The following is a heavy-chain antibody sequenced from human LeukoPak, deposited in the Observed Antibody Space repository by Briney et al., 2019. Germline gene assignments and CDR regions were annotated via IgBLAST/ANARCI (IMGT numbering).Heavy chain of an antibody. D-gene: IGHD3-10*01. V-gene: IGHV1-69*01. CDR3: ARAYGSGSYEFDY. J-gene: IGHJ4*02. Sequence: SVKVSCKASGGTFSSYAISWVRQAPGQGLEWKGGIIPIFGTANYAQKFQGRVTITADESTSTAYMELSSLRSEDTAVYYCARAYGSGSYEFDYWGQGTLVTVSS. CDR1: GGTFSSYA. CDR2: IIPIFGTA.